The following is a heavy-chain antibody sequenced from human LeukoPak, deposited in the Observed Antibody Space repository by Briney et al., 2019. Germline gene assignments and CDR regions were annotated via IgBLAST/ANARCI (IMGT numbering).Heavy chain of an antibody. J-gene: IGHJ4*02. CDR2: ISSSSSYI. V-gene: IGHV3-21*01. D-gene: IGHD2-15*01. CDR1: GFTFSSYS. Sequence: GGSLRLSCAASGFTFSSYSMNWVRQAPGKGLEWVSSISSSSSYIYYADSVKGRFTISRDNAKNSLYLQMNSLRAEDMAVYYCARAPLGYCSGGSCYDLDYWGQGTLVTVSS. CDR3: ARAPLGYCSGGSCYDLDY.